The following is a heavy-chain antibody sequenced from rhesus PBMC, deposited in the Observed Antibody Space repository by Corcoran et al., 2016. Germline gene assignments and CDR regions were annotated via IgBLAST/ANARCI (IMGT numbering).Heavy chain of an antibody. V-gene: IGHV4S19*01. Sequence: QVQLQESGPGLVKPSETLSLPFSVSGCSISRRNWWSWIRPPPGKGLEGIGYISGSSGSTYYNPALKSRVTISKDTSKNQFSLKLSSVTAADTAVYYCARALDAFDFWGQGLRVTVSS. CDR1: GCSISRRNW. CDR3: ARALDAFDF. J-gene: IGHJ3*01. CDR2: ISGSSGST.